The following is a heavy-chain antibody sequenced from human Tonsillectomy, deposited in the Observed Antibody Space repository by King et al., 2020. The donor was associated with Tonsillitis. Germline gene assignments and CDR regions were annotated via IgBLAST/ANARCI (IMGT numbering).Heavy chain of an antibody. V-gene: IGHV1-2*02. J-gene: IGHJ4*02. CDR3: ARSGPRCYYSDY. Sequence: VQLVESGAEVKTPGASVKVSCKASTYTFTAYYMHWVRQAPGQGLEWMGWINPNGGGTNYAQEFQDRVTMTRDTSIKTAYMELSRLKSDDTAVYYCARSGPRCYYSDYWGQGTLVTVSS. D-gene: IGHD2-15*01. CDR1: TYTFTAYY. CDR2: INPNGGGT.